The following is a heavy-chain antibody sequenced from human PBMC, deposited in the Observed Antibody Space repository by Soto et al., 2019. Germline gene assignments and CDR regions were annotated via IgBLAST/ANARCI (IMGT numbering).Heavy chain of an antibody. J-gene: IGHJ4*02. Sequence: QVQLVQSGAEVRKPGSSVKVSCKASGGTFSRHAISWVRQAPGQGLEWMGGIIPIFGTANYAQKFQGRVTIIEDESTSTVYMELSSLRSNDTAMYYCARGWGYDSNDYYYAYWGQGPLVIVSS. CDR2: IIPIFGTA. CDR1: GGTFSRHA. CDR3: ARGWGYDSNDYYYAY. D-gene: IGHD3-22*01. V-gene: IGHV1-69*01.